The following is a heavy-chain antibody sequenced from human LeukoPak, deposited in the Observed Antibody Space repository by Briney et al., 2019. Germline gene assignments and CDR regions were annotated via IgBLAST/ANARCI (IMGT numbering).Heavy chain of an antibody. CDR3: ARVRDSSGYYDY. V-gene: IGHV1-46*01. D-gene: IGHD3-22*01. J-gene: IGHJ4*02. Sequence: GASVKVSCKASGGTFSSYAISWVRQAPGQGLEWMGIINPSGGSTSYAQKFQGRVTMTRNTSTSTVYMELSSLRSEDTAVYYCARVRDSSGYYDYWGQGTLVTVSS. CDR2: INPSGGST. CDR1: GGTFSSYA.